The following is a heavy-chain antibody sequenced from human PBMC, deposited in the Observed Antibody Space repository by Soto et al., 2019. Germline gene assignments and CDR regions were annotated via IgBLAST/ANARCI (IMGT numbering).Heavy chain of an antibody. Sequence: EVQLLESGGGLVQPGGSLRLSCAASGFTFSSYAMSWVRQAPGKGLEWVSAISGSGGSTYYADSVKGRFTISRDNSKNTLYLQMNSLRAEDTAVYYCATRQLWPRYYYYGMDVWGQWTTVTVSS. CDR3: ATRQLWPRYYYYGMDV. CDR2: ISGSGGST. CDR1: GFTFSSYA. J-gene: IGHJ6*02. D-gene: IGHD5-18*01. V-gene: IGHV3-23*01.